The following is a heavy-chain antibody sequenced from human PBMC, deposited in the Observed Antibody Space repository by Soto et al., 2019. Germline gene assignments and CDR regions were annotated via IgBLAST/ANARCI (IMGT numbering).Heavy chain of an antibody. J-gene: IGHJ3*02. Sequence: ASVKVSCKASGGTFSSYAISWVRQAPGQGLEWMGGIIPIFGTANYAQKFQGRVTITADESTSTAYMELSSLRSEDTAVYYCARGYCSSTSCHPHPWAFDIWGQGTMVTVSS. CDR1: GGTFSSYA. CDR2: IIPIFGTA. CDR3: ARGYCSSTSCHPHPWAFDI. V-gene: IGHV1-69*13. D-gene: IGHD2-2*01.